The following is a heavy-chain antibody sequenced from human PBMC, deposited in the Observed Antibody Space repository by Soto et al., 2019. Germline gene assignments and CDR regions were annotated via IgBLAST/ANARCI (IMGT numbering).Heavy chain of an antibody. J-gene: IGHJ6*02. CDR2: ISSSSSTI. CDR1: GFTFSSYS. Sequence: PGGSLRLSCAASGFTFSSYSMNWVRQAPGKGLEWVSYISSSSSTIYYADSVKGRFTISRDNAKNSLYLQMNSLRDEDTAVYYCARHPCYDFWSGCGVYGMDVWGQGTTVTVSS. CDR3: ARHPCYDFWSGCGVYGMDV. V-gene: IGHV3-48*02. D-gene: IGHD3-3*01.